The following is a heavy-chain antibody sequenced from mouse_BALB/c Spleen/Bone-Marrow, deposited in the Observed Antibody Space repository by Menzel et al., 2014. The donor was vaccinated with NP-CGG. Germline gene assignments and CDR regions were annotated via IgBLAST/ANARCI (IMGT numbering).Heavy chain of an antibody. CDR2: ISSGGIYT. V-gene: IGHV5-9-4*01. CDR3: VRRGKEAMDY. D-gene: IGHD2-1*01. J-gene: IGHJ4*01. Sequence: EVQLVESGGGLVKPGGSLKLSCAASGFTFSSYAMSWVRQSPEKRLEWVAEISSGGIYTYYPDTVTGRFTISRDNARNTLYLEMSSLRSEDTAMYYCVRRGKEAMDYWGQGTSGTVSS. CDR1: GFTFSSYA.